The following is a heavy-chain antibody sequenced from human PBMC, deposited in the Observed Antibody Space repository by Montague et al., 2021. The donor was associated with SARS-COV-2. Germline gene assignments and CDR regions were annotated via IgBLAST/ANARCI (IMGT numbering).Heavy chain of an antibody. CDR3: ASLTLGYCSSTSCYSDWFDP. CDR2: IYASGST. Sequence: TLSLTCTVSGGSISSGSYYWSWIRQPAGKGLEWIGRIYASGSTNYSPSLKSRVTISVDTSKNQFSLKLSSVTAADTAVYYCASLTLGYCSSTSCYSDWFDPWGQGTLVTVSS. V-gene: IGHV4-61*02. CDR1: GGSISSGSYY. J-gene: IGHJ5*02. D-gene: IGHD2-2*02.